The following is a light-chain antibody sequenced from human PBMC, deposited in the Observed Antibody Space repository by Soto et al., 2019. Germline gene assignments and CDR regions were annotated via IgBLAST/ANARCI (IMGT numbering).Light chain of an antibody. V-gene: IGKV1-5*01. CDR1: QSISNW. J-gene: IGKJ1*01. Sequence: DIQMTQSPSTLSASVGDRVTITCRASQSISNWLAWYQQKPGKAPKLLIYDASSLESGVPSRFSGSGSGTEFTLTISSLQRDDFATYYCQQYNTYSPPWTFGQGTKVDI. CDR3: QQYNTYSPPWT. CDR2: DAS.